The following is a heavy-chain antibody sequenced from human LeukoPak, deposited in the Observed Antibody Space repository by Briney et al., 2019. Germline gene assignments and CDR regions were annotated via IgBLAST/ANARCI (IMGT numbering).Heavy chain of an antibody. J-gene: IGHJ4*02. CDR3: ARVICSSTSCYPDY. D-gene: IGHD2-2*01. Sequence: SETLPLTCTVSGGSISSYYWSWIRQPPGKGLEWIGYIYYSGSTNYNPSLKSRVTISVDTSKNQFSLKLSSVTAADTAVYYCARVICSSTSCYPDYWGQGTLVTVSS. CDR1: GGSISSYY. CDR2: IYYSGST. V-gene: IGHV4-59*01.